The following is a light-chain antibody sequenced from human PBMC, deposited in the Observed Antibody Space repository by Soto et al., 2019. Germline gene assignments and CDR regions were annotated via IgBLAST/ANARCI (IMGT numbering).Light chain of an antibody. J-gene: IGKJ2*01. CDR3: QQHNSFPRS. CDR2: DAS. V-gene: IGKV3-20*01. Sequence: DIVLTQSPGTLSLSPGERATLSCRASQSLGTDYLAWYQQKPGQAPRLLIYDASRRATGIPVRFSGSGSGADFTLTISTLEPEDFAVYYCQQHNSFPRSFGQGTKLEIK. CDR1: QSLGTDY.